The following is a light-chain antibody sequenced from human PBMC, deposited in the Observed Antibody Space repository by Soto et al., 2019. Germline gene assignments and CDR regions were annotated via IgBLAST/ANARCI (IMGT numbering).Light chain of an antibody. Sequence: AIQMTHSPSPLSASVGDGVPFTCRASKGIRNDLGWYQQKPGKAPKVLINAASSLQIGVPSRFSGSGSGTDFTLTISSLQPEDFATYYCLQDYSYPWTFGQGTKVEIK. J-gene: IGKJ1*01. CDR2: AAS. V-gene: IGKV1-6*01. CDR1: KGIRND. CDR3: LQDYSYPWT.